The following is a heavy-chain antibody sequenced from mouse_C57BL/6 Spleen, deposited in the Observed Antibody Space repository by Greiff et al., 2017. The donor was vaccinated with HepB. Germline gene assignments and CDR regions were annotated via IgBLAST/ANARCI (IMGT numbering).Heavy chain of an antibody. D-gene: IGHD4-1*01. CDR3: ATGTDRFAY. CDR1: GFTFSSYA. Sequence: EVNLVESGGGLVKPGGSLKLSCAASGFTFSSYAMSWVRQTPEKRLEWVATISDGGSYTYYPDNVKGRFTISRDNAKNNLYLQMSHLKSEDTAMYYCATGTDRFAYWGQGTLVTVSA. J-gene: IGHJ3*01. CDR2: ISDGGSYT. V-gene: IGHV5-4*03.